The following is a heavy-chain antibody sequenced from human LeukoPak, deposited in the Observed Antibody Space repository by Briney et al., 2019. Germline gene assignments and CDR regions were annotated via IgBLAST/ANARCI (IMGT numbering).Heavy chain of an antibody. CDR3: ARGGGLDV. Sequence: GRSLRLSCAASGFTFSSYWMNWARQAPGKGLEWVASINHNGNVNYYVDSVKGRFTISRDNAKNSLYLQMSNLRAEDTAVYFCARGGGLDVWGQGATVTVSS. V-gene: IGHV3-7*03. CDR1: GFTFSSYW. D-gene: IGHD3-16*01. CDR2: INHNGNVN. J-gene: IGHJ6*02.